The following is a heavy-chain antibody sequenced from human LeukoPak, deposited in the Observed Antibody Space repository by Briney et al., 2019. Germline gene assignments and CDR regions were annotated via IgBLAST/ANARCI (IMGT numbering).Heavy chain of an antibody. CDR2: MNPNSGNT. CDR3: ARVKSYYYDTSDKDAFDI. Sequence: ASVKVSCKASGYTFTSYEINWVRQATGQGLKWMGWMNPNSGNTGYAQKFQGRVTMTRNTSISTAYMELSSLRSEDTAVYYCARVKSYYYDTSDKDAFDIWGQGTMVTVSS. V-gene: IGHV1-8*01. CDR1: GYTFTSYE. J-gene: IGHJ3*02. D-gene: IGHD3-22*01.